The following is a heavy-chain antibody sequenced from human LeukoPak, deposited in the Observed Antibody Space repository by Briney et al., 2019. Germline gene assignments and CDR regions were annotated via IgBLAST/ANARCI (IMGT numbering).Heavy chain of an antibody. Sequence: SETLSLTCTVSGGSISSYYWSWIRQPPGKGLEWIGYIYYSGSTNYNPSLKSRVTISVDTSKNQCSLKLSSVTAADTAVYYCARSKTSSSWYIGLGAFDIWGQGTMVTVSS. D-gene: IGHD6-13*01. CDR2: IYYSGST. J-gene: IGHJ3*02. V-gene: IGHV4-59*01. CDR3: ARSKTSSSWYIGLGAFDI. CDR1: GGSISSYY.